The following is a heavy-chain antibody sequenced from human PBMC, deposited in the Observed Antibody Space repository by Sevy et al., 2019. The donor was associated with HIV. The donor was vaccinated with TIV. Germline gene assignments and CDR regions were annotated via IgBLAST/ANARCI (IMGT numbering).Heavy chain of an antibody. CDR3: ARDYYDSSGPRYHYGMDV. J-gene: IGHJ6*02. D-gene: IGHD3-22*01. V-gene: IGHV3-30-3*01. Sequence: GGSLRLSCAASGFTFSSYAVHWVRQAPGKGLEWVAVISYDGSNKYYADSVKGRFTISRDNSKNTLYLQMNSLRAEDTAVYYCARDYYDSSGPRYHYGMDVWGQGTTVTVSS. CDR1: GFTFSSYA. CDR2: ISYDGSNK.